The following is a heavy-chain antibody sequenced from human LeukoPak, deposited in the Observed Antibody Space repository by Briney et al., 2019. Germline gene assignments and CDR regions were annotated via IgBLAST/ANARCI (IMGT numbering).Heavy chain of an antibody. CDR3: ARQWGTRFDV. Sequence: SETLSLTCNVSGGSISNYYWTWIRQPPGKGLEWIGYVYYSGSTSDSGSTNYNPSLKSRLTISVDKSTNQFFLRLTSVTAADTALYYCARQWGTRFDVWGLGTVVTVSS. J-gene: IGHJ3*01. CDR1: GGSISNYY. V-gene: IGHV4-59*08. CDR2: VYYSGSTSDSGST. D-gene: IGHD3-16*01.